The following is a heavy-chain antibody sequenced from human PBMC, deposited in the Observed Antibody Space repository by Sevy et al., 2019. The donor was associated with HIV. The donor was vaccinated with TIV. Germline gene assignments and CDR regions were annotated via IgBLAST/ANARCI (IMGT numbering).Heavy chain of an antibody. V-gene: IGHV3-48*03. D-gene: IGHD4-17*01. J-gene: IGHJ4*02. Sequence: GGSLRLSCAASGFTFSSYEMYWVRQAPGEGPEWVSSITSSAANKYYSDSVKGRFTISRDNAKNSLFLQMNSLRAEDTAVYYCVRDLPPSATTVAHFDYWGQGTLVTVSS. CDR3: VRDLPPSATTVAHFDY. CDR1: GFTFSSYE. CDR2: ITSSAANK.